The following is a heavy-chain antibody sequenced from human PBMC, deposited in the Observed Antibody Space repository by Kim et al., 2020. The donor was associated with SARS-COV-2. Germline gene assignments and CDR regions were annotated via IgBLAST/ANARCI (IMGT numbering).Heavy chain of an antibody. D-gene: IGHD1-26*01. CDR1: GFTFSSYS. CDR3: ARESEELLEAFDV. J-gene: IGHJ3*01. V-gene: IGHV3-21*01. Sequence: GGSLRLSCAASGFTFSSYSMNWFRQAPGKGLEWVSSISSSSSYIYYADSLKGRFTIFRDNAKNSLYLQMNSLRAEDTAVYYCARESEELLEAFDVWGQGTMVTVSS. CDR2: ISSSSSYI.